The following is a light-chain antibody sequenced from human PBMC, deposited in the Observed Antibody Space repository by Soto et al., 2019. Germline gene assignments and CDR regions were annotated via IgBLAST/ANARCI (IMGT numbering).Light chain of an antibody. J-gene: IGKJ1*01. CDR3: QQDQRLGS. CDR2: KAS. CDR1: QSISDW. Sequence: DIQMTQSPSTLSASVGDRVTITCRASQSISDWLAWYQQKPGEIPKLLIYKASSLETGVPSRFSGTGSGTEFTRTISGLQPDDFAIYYCQQDQRLGSFGEGTKVES. V-gene: IGKV1-5*03.